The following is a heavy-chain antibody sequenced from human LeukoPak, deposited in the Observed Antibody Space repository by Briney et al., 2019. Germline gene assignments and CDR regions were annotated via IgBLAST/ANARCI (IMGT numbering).Heavy chain of an antibody. J-gene: IGHJ3*02. Sequence: GGSLRLSCAASGFTLSDYWMNWVRQAPGKGPVWVSHISPDGRNIAYADSVKGRFTISRDSAKNTLYLQMNSLRAEDTAVYYCARDRGAAAGFDAFDIWGQGTMVTVSS. CDR1: GFTLSDYW. D-gene: IGHD6-13*01. CDR2: ISPDGRNI. V-gene: IGHV3-74*01. CDR3: ARDRGAAAGFDAFDI.